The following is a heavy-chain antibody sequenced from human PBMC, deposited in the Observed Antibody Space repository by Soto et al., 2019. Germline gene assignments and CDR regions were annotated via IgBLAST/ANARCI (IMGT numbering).Heavy chain of an antibody. D-gene: IGHD3-22*01. CDR1: GGTFSSYA. V-gene: IGHV1-69*13. J-gene: IGHJ4*02. CDR3: ARPFANYYDSSGYFFPGLDY. CDR2: IIPIFGTA. Sequence: SVKVSCKASGGTFSSYAISWVRQAPGQGLEWMGGIIPIFGTANYAQKFQGRVTITADESTSTAYMELSSLRSEDTAVYYCARPFANYYDSSGYFFPGLDYWGQGTLVTVSS.